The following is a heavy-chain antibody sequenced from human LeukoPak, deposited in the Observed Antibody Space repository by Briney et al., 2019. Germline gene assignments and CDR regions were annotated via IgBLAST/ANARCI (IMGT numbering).Heavy chain of an antibody. CDR1: GGSISSSSYY. D-gene: IGHD2-15*01. V-gene: IGHV4-39*07. CDR2: IYYSGST. J-gene: IGHJ4*02. Sequence: SETLSLTCTVSGGSISSSSYYWGWIRQPPGKGLEWIGSIYYSGSTYYNPSLKSRVTISVDTSKNQFSLKLSSATAADTAVYYCARAYSRADYWGQGTLVTVSS. CDR3: ARAYSRADY.